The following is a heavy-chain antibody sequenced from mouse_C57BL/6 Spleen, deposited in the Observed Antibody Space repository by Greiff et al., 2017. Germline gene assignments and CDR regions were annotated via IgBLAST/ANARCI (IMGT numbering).Heavy chain of an antibody. J-gene: IGHJ1*03. Sequence: DVKLQESGPGLVKPSQSLSLTCSVTGYSITSGYYWNWIRQFPGNQLEWMGYISYDGSHNYNPSLKNRISITRDTSKNPFFLKLNSVTTEDTATYYCERPYDYDRDWCFDVWGTGTTVTVSS. CDR3: ERPYDYDRDWCFDV. D-gene: IGHD2-4*01. CDR1: GYSITSGYY. V-gene: IGHV3-6*01. CDR2: ISYDGSH.